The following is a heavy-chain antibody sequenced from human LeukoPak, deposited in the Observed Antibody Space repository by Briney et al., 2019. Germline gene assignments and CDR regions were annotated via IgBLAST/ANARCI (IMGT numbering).Heavy chain of an antibody. J-gene: IGHJ5*02. CDR1: GGSISSYY. V-gene: IGHV4-4*07. Sequence: SETLSLTCTVSGGSISSYYWSWIRQPAGKGLEWIGRIYTSGSTNYNPSLKSRVTMSVDTSKNQFSLKLSSVTAADTAVYYCARDRYYYDSSGYRWFDPWGQGTLVTVSS. D-gene: IGHD3-22*01. CDR2: IYTSGST. CDR3: ARDRYYYDSSGYRWFDP.